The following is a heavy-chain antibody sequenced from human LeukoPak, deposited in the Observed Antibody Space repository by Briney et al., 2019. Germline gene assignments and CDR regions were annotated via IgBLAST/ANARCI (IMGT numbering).Heavy chain of an antibody. CDR3: ARDLYDSSGYYYPNDY. CDR1: GYTFTGYY. CDR2: INPNSGGT. J-gene: IGHJ4*02. V-gene: IGHV1-2*02. D-gene: IGHD3-22*01. Sequence: ASVKVSCKASGYTFTGYYMHWVRQAPGQGLEWMGWINPNSGGTNYAQKFQGRVTMTRDTSISTAYMELSRLRFDDTAVYYCARDLYDSSGYYYPNDYWGQGTLVTVSS.